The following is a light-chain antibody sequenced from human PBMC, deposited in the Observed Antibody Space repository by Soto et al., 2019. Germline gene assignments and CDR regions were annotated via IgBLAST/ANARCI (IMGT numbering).Light chain of an antibody. J-gene: IGLJ3*02. CDR1: SGHSSYA. CDR3: QTWGTARV. V-gene: IGLV4-69*01. Sequence: QSVLTQSPSASASLGASVKLTCTLSSGHSSYAIAWHQQQPEKGPRYLMKLNSDGSHSKGDGIPDRFSGSSSGAERYLTICSLQSEDEADYYFQTWGTARVLGGGTKLTVL. CDR2: LNSDGSH.